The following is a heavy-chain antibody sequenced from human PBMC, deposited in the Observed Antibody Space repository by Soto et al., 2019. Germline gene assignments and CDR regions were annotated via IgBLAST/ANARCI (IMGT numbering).Heavy chain of an antibody. V-gene: IGHV3-30*18. Sequence: GGSLRLSCAASGFTFSSYGMHWVRQAPGKGLEWVAVISYDGSNKYYADSVKGRFTISRDNSKNTLYPQMNSLRAEDTAVYYCAKEVTAMVTKIFDYWGRGTLVTVSS. J-gene: IGHJ4*02. CDR1: GFTFSSYG. CDR2: ISYDGSNK. D-gene: IGHD5-18*01. CDR3: AKEVTAMVTKIFDY.